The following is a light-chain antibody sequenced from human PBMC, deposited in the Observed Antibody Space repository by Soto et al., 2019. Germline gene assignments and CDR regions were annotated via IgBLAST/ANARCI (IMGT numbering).Light chain of an antibody. V-gene: IGKV4-1*01. CDR3: QQYYSSSLT. Sequence: DIVMTQSPDSLAVSLGERATIKCRSSQTILKSSIKKNSLAWYQQKPGQPPRLLIYWAYTRDSGVHDRFSGSGSGTDFTLTITRLQAEDVAVYYCQQYYSSSLTFGGGTKVDIK. CDR2: WAY. CDR1: QTILKSSIKKNS. J-gene: IGKJ4*01.